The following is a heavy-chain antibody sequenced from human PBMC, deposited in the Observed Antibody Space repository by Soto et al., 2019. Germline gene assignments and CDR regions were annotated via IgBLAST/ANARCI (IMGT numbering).Heavy chain of an antibody. Sequence: SETLSLTCTVSGGSISSYYWSWIRQPPGKGLEWIGYIYYSGSTNYNPSLKSRVTISVDTSKNQFSLKLSSVTAADTAVYYCARTSTAARPSNWFDPWGQGTLVTVSS. CDR2: IYYSGST. D-gene: IGHD6-6*01. J-gene: IGHJ5*02. CDR1: GGSISSYY. V-gene: IGHV4-59*08. CDR3: ARTSTAARPSNWFDP.